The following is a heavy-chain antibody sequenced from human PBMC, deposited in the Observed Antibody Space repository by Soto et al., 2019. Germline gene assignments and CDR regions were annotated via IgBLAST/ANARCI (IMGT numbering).Heavy chain of an antibody. CDR1: GESFSGYQ. V-gene: IGHV4-34*01. Sequence: PSETLSLTCGVYGESFSGYQWNWIRQSPGQGLEWIGEINHSGTTKYNPSLESRINLSVDTSKRQFSLKMFSVTAADTAIYYCARGWRFDPWGQETQVTVSS. CDR3: ARGWRFDP. J-gene: IGHJ5*02. CDR2: INHSGTT. D-gene: IGHD1-1*01.